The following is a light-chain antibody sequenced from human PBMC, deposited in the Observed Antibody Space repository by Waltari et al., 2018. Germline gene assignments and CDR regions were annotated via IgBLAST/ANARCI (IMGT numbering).Light chain of an antibody. CDR3: GTWDSSLSGAV. Sequence: QSVLTQPPSVSAAPGQRVTISCSGGRSNIGNNYVSWYRQFPGTAPKRLIYEDTERPSGIAGRFSGSKSGTSATLDITGLQAGDEADYYCGTWDSSLSGAVFGGGTHLTVL. J-gene: IGLJ7*01. CDR2: EDT. CDR1: RSNIGNNY. V-gene: IGLV1-51*02.